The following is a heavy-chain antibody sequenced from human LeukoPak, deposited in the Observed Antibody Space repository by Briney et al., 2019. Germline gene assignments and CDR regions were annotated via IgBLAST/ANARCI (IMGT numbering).Heavy chain of an antibody. CDR1: GYTFTGYY. CDR2: INPNSGGT. CDR3: ARESYLGEAPYYYYYGMDV. V-gene: IGHV1-2*06. Sequence: ASVKVSCKASGYTFTGYYMHWVRQAPGQGLEWMGRINPNSGGTNYAQKFQGRVTMTRDTSISTAYMELSRLRSDDTAVYYCARESYLGEAPYYYYYGMDVWGQGTTVAVSS. J-gene: IGHJ6*02. D-gene: IGHD2-2*02.